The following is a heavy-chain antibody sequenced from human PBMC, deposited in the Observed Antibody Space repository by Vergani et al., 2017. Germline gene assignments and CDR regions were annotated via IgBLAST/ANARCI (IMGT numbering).Heavy chain of an antibody. CDR3: AKNPAYYYDSSAYFDY. CDR1: GFTFSSYA. Sequence: VHLVESGGGVVQPGRSLRLSCVVSGFTFSSYAMSWVRQAPGKGLEWVSAISGSGGSTYYADSVKGRFTISRDNSKNTLYLQMNSLRAEDTAVYYCAKNPAYYYDSSAYFDYWGQGTLVTVSS. D-gene: IGHD3-22*01. CDR2: ISGSGGST. V-gene: IGHV3-23*04. J-gene: IGHJ4*02.